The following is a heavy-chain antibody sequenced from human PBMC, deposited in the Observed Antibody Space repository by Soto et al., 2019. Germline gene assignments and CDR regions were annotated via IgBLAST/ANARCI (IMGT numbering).Heavy chain of an antibody. CDR2: IYSGGST. Sequence: GGSLRLSCAASGFTVSSNYMSWVRQAPGKGLEWVSVIYSGGSTYYADSVKGRFTISRDNSKNTLYLQMNSLRAEDTAVYYCARDSDWEPRGGLDYWGQGTLVTVSS. CDR1: GFTVSSNY. D-gene: IGHD3-9*01. J-gene: IGHJ4*02. V-gene: IGHV3-66*01. CDR3: ARDSDWEPRGGLDY.